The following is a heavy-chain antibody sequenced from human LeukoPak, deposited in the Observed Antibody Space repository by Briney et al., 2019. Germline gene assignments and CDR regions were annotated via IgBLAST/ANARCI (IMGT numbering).Heavy chain of an antibody. Sequence: SQTLSLTCTVSGGSISSRSYYWSWIRQPAGKGLEWIGRIYTSGSANYNPSLKSRVTISLDTSKNQFSLRLSSVTAADTAVYCCARAVGSSESNWFDPWGQGTLATVSS. J-gene: IGHJ5*02. CDR1: GGSISSRSYY. D-gene: IGHD1-26*01. V-gene: IGHV4-61*02. CDR3: ARAVGSSESNWFDP. CDR2: IYTSGSA.